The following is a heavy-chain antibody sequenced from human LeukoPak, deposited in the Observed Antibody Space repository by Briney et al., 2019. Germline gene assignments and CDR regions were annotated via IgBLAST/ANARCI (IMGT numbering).Heavy chain of an antibody. Sequence: GGSLRLSCAASGFTFSSYIMNWVRQAPGKGLEWVSYISSLSRTIYYADSVKGRFTISRDNAKSSLYLQMNSLRAEDTAVYYCARPRNWGSREGFDYWGQGTLVTVSS. D-gene: IGHD7-27*01. J-gene: IGHJ4*02. CDR3: ARPRNWGSREGFDY. CDR1: GFTFSSYI. CDR2: ISSLSRTI. V-gene: IGHV3-48*01.